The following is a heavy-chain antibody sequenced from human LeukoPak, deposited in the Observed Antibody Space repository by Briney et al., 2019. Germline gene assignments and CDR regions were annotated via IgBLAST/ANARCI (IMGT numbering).Heavy chain of an antibody. CDR3: AKRSSTDVWGSYADY. CDR1: GFTFSSYG. CDR2: KSGSGGST. V-gene: IGHV3-23*01. Sequence: SGRSLRLSCAASGFTFSSYGMHWVRQAPGKGLEWVSGKSGSGGSTYYADSVKGRFTISRDNSKNTLYLQMNSLRAEDTAVYYCAKRSSTDVWGSYADYWGQGTLVTVSS. J-gene: IGHJ4*02. D-gene: IGHD3-16*01.